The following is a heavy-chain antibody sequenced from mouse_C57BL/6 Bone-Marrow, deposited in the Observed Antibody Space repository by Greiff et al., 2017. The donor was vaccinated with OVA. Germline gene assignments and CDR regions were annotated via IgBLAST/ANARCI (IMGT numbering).Heavy chain of an antibody. CDR1: GYSFTDYN. CDR3: ARIGPSDY. D-gene: IGHD3-3*01. CDR2: INPNYGTT. J-gene: IGHJ2*01. V-gene: IGHV1-39*01. Sequence: VQLKESGPELVKPGASVKISCKASGYSFTDYNMNWVKQSNGKSLEWIGVINPNYGTTSYNEKFKGKATLTADKSSSTAYMQLSSLTSEDSAVYFCARIGPSDYWGQGTTLTVSS.